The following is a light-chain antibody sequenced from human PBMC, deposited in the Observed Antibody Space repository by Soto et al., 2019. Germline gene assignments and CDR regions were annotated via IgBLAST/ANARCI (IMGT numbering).Light chain of an antibody. Sequence: EIVMNQSPATLSVSPGERATLSVRASQGVTSNFGWYQQKPGQAPRLLIHGASPRAAGIAARFSGSGSGTEFTLTISSLQSEDFAVYYCQQYASSRTFGQGTKVDI. J-gene: IGKJ1*01. CDR3: QQYASSRT. CDR1: QGVTSN. CDR2: GAS. V-gene: IGKV3-15*01.